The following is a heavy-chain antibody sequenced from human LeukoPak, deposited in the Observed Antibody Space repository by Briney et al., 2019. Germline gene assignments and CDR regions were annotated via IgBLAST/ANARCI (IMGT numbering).Heavy chain of an antibody. CDR3: AELGITVIGGV. V-gene: IGHV3-48*03. CDR2: ISSSGSTI. J-gene: IGHJ6*04. CDR1: GFTFSSYE. D-gene: IGHD3-10*02. Sequence: GGSLRLSCAASGFTFSSYEMNWVRQAPGKGLEWVSYISSSGSTIYYANSVKGRFTISRDNAKNSLYLQMNSLRAEDTAVYYCAELGITVIGGVWGKGTTVTISS.